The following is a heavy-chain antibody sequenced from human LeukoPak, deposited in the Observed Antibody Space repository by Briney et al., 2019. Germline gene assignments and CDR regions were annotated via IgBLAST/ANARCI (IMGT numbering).Heavy chain of an antibody. D-gene: IGHD6-6*01. CDR3: ATGSPIYSSSSGDYYYYYMDV. Sequence: ASVKVSCKVSGYTLTELSMHWVRQAPGKGLEWMGGFDPEDGETIYAQKFQGRVNMTEDTSTDTAYMELSSLRSEDTAAYYCATGSPIYSSSSGDYYYYYMDVWGKGTTVTVSS. CDR2: FDPEDGET. J-gene: IGHJ6*03. CDR1: GYTLTELS. V-gene: IGHV1-24*01.